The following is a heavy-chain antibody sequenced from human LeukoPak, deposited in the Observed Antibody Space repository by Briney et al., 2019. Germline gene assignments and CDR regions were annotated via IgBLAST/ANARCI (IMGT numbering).Heavy chain of an antibody. D-gene: IGHD3-22*01. CDR2: ISYDGSNK. CDR1: GFTFNNYA. V-gene: IGHV3-30-3*01. Sequence: GGSLRLSCAASGFTFNNYAMTWVRQAPGKGLEWVAVISYDGSNKYYADSVKGRFTISRDNSKNTLYLQMNSLRAEDTAVYYCARDREGVYYYDKAPAYWGQGTLVTVSS. CDR3: ARDREGVYYYDKAPAY. J-gene: IGHJ4*02.